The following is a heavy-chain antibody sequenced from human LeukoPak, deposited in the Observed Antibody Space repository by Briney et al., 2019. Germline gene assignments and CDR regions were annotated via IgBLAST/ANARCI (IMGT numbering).Heavy chain of an antibody. V-gene: IGHV4-34*01. CDR3: ARGFRSGWYP. J-gene: IGHJ5*02. D-gene: IGHD6-19*01. CDR2: ISHSGST. Sequence: SETLSLTCAVYGGSFSGYYWSWIRQPPGKGLEWIGEISHSGSTNYNPSLKSRVTISVDTSKNQFSLKLSSVTAADTAVYYCARGFRSGWYPWGQGTLVTVSS. CDR1: GGSFSGYY.